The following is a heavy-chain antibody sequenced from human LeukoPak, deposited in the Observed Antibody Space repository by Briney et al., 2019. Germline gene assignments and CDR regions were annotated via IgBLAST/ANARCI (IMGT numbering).Heavy chain of an antibody. CDR2: IYYSGST. CDR1: GGSISSGGYY. CDR3: ARETRDIVVVPAATYYYYGMDV. V-gene: IGHV4-31*03. J-gene: IGHJ6*02. D-gene: IGHD2-2*01. Sequence: PSETLSLTCTVSGGSISSGGYYWSWIRQHPGKGLEWIGYIYYSGSTYYNPSLKSRVTISVDTSKNQFSLKLSSVTAADTAVYYCARETRDIVVVPAATYYYYGMDVWGQGTTVTVSS.